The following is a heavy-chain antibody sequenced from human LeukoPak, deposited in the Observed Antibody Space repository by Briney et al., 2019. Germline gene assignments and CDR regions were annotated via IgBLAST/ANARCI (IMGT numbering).Heavy chain of an antibody. CDR3: ARDSLRGEDF. J-gene: IGHJ4*02. V-gene: IGHV1-69*04. Sequence: SVKVSCKASGYTFTSYDINWVRQATGQGLEWMGRIIPILGIANYAQKFQGRVTVTADKSTSTAYMELSSLRSEDTAVYYCARDSLRGEDFWGQGTLVTVSS. D-gene: IGHD3-16*01. CDR2: IIPILGIA. CDR1: GYTFTSYD.